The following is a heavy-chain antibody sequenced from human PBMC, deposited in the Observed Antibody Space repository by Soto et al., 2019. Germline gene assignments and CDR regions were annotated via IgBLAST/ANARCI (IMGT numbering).Heavy chain of an antibody. CDR3: ASRLAVAGTGFDY. Sequence: QVQLVQSGAEVKKPGSSVKVSCKASGGTFSSYTISWVRQAPGQGLEWMGRIIPILGIANYAQKFQGRVTINADKATSTAYMELSSRRSDDTAVYCCASRLAVAGTGFDYWGQGTLVTVSS. V-gene: IGHV1-69*02. CDR2: IIPILGIA. CDR1: GGTFSSYT. D-gene: IGHD6-19*01. J-gene: IGHJ4*02.